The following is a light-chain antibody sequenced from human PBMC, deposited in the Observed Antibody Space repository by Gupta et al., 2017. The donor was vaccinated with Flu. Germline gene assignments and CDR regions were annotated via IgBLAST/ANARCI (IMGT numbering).Light chain of an antibody. V-gene: IGKV3-20*01. CDR1: QSVSSSY. CDR3: HQDSSSPLT. J-gene: IGKJ4*01. Sequence: EFVLTRSPPTLSLSPGETATPSCRASQSVSSSYLAWYQQKPGQAPRLLIYGASSSATGIPDRFSGSGSGTDFTLTISRLEPEDFAVYYCHQDSSSPLTFGGGTKVEIK. CDR2: GAS.